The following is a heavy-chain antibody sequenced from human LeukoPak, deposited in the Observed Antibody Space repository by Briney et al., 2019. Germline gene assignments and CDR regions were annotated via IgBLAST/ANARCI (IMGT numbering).Heavy chain of an antibody. CDR2: INPKNGGT. CDR3: ARTLGYCTSSSCHFDY. V-gene: IGHV1-2*02. D-gene: IGHD2-2*01. CDR1: GYTFTGYY. Sequence: ASVKVSCKASGYTFTGYYTHWVRQAPGQGLEWMGWINPKNGGTNYAQKFQDRVTMTRDTSISTAYMDLSRLRSDDTAVYYCARTLGYCTSSSCHFDYWGQGTLVTVSS. J-gene: IGHJ4*02.